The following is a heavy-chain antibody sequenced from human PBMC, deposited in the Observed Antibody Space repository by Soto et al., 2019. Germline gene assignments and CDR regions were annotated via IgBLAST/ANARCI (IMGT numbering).Heavy chain of an antibody. J-gene: IGHJ4*02. Sequence: EVQLLESGGGLVQPGGSLRLSCAASGFTFSSYAMSWVRQAPGKGLELVSAISGSGGSTYYADSVKGRFTISRDNPKNPLSLQMNSLRAEDTAVYYCARRSSGWYFDYWGQGTLVTVSS. CDR1: GFTFSSYA. CDR3: ARRSSGWYFDY. CDR2: ISGSGGST. D-gene: IGHD6-19*01. V-gene: IGHV3-23*01.